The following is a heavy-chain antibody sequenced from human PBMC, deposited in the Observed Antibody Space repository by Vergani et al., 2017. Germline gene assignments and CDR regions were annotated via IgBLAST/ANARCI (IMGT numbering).Heavy chain of an antibody. V-gene: IGHV3-15*05. CDR2: IRNKANSYTT. Sequence: EVQLVESGGGLVKSGGSLRLSCVASGFTFTDAWMSWVRQAPGKGLEWIGIIRNKANSYTTEYAQSVKGRFIISRDDSRNTLYLDVISLETEDTAVYYCTTDLASPSPPDGRDYFDHWGQVTLVTVAS. CDR1: GFTFTDAW. CDR3: TTDLASPSPPDGRDYFDH. D-gene: IGHD2-21*01. J-gene: IGHJ4*02.